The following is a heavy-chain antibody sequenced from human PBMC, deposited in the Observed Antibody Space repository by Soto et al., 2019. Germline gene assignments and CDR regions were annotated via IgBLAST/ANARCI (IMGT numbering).Heavy chain of an antibody. J-gene: IGHJ2*01. V-gene: IGHV4-31*03. Sequence: QVQLQESGPGLVKPSQTLSLTCTVSGGSISSGGYYWSWIRQHPGKGLEWIGYIYYSGSTYYNPSLKSRVTISVDTSKNQFSLKLSSVTAADTAVYYCARYKFVVVVAAYWYFDLWGRGTLVTVSS. CDR1: GGSISSGGYY. D-gene: IGHD2-15*01. CDR3: ARYKFVVVVAAYWYFDL. CDR2: IYYSGST.